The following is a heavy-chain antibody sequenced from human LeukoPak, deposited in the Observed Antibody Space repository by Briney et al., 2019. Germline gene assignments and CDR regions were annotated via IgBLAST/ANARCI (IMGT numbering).Heavy chain of an antibody. V-gene: IGHV1-46*01. D-gene: IGHD6-19*01. J-gene: IGHJ2*01. Sequence: ALVKVSCKASEYTFTSYYMHWVRQAPGQGLEWMGIINPSGGSTSYAQKFQGRVTMTRDTSTSTVYMELSSLRSEDTAVYYCAREVAGNWYFDLWGRGTLVTVSS. CDR1: EYTFTSYY. CDR2: INPSGGST. CDR3: AREVAGNWYFDL.